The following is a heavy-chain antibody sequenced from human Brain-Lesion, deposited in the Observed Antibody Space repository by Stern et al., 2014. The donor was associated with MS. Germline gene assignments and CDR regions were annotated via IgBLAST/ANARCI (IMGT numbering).Heavy chain of an antibody. CDR3: AREKAVAWNWVDP. J-gene: IGHJ5*02. Sequence: VPLVQSAGGVVQPGRSLRLPCAASGFTFSSSGMHWVRQAPGTGLERVAAIWYDGSNKYYADSVQGRFTISSDTSKNTLYLQMHSLRAEDTAVYYGAREKAVAWNWVDPWGQGTLVTVSS. V-gene: IGHV3-33*01. CDR1: GFTFSSSG. D-gene: IGHD6-19*01. CDR2: IWYDGSNK.